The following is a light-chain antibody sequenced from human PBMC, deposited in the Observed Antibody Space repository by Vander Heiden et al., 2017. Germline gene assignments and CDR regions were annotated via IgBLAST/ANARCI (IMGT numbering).Light chain of an antibody. J-gene: IGLJ2*01. CDR3: AAWDDILNGVV. CDR2: SNN. V-gene: IGLV1-44*01. Sequence: QSVLTHPPSASATPGQRVTIACSGSSSNIGGNTVNWYQQLPGTAPKLLIYSNNQRPSGVPDRFSGSKSGTSASLAISGLQSEDEADYYCAAWDDILNGVVFGGGTKLTVL. CDR1: SSNIGGNT.